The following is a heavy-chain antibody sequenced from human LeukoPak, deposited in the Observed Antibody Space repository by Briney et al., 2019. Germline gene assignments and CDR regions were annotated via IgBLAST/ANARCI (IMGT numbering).Heavy chain of an antibody. CDR1: GFTSSEYW. Sequence: GGSLRLSYAASGFTSSEYWMNWVRQAPEKGLEWVANIDQDGGGKYYLDSVKGRFTISRDNAKSSLYLQIDSLRAEDTAVYYCARGDWAPFDYWGQGSLLTVSS. J-gene: IGHJ4*02. V-gene: IGHV3-7*01. CDR3: ARGDWAPFDY. D-gene: IGHD2-21*02. CDR2: IDQDGGGK.